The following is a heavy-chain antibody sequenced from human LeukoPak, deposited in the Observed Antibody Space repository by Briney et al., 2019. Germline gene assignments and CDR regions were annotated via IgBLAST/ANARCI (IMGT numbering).Heavy chain of an antibody. CDR2: ISSSGST. Sequence: SETLSLTCTVSGDSISSGDYYWSWIRQPAGKGLEWIGRISSSGSTNYNPSLKSRVTISVDTSKNQFSLKLSSVTAADTAVYYCARDGIDYCSGGSCYSYFDYWGQGTLVTVSS. CDR1: GDSISSGDYY. J-gene: IGHJ4*02. V-gene: IGHV4-61*02. CDR3: ARDGIDYCSGGSCYSYFDY. D-gene: IGHD2-15*01.